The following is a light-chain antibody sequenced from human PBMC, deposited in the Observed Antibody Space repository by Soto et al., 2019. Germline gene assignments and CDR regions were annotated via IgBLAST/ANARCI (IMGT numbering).Light chain of an antibody. CDR3: QQSYSTPWT. J-gene: IGKJ1*01. CDR2: AAS. V-gene: IGKV1-39*01. CDR1: QSISSY. Sequence: DIQMTQSPSSLSASVGDRVTITCRASQSISSYLNWYQQKPGKAPKLLIYAASSFQSGVPSRFSGSGSGTDFTLTITSLQPEDFATDYCQQSYSTPWTFGQGTKVEIQ.